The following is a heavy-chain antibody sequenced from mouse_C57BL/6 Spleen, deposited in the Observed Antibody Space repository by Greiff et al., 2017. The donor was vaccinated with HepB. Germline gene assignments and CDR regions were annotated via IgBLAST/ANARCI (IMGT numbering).Heavy chain of an antibody. CDR1: GFTFSDFY. Sequence: EVKLMESGGGLVQSGRSLRLSCATSGFTFSDFYMEWVRQAPGKGLEWIAASRNKANDYTTEYSASVKGRFIVSRDTSQSILYLQMNALRAEDTAIYYCARRSWDDWYFDVWGTGTTVTVSS. CDR2: SRNKANDYTT. CDR3: ARRSWDDWYFDV. D-gene: IGHD4-1*01. V-gene: IGHV7-1*01. J-gene: IGHJ1*03.